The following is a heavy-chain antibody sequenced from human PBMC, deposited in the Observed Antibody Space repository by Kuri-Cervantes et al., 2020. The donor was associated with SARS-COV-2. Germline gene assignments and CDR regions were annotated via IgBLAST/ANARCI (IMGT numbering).Heavy chain of an antibody. CDR1: GGSFSGYY. J-gene: IGHJ5*02. D-gene: IGHD1-1*01. V-gene: IGHV4-34*01. CDR3: ARLEERWFDP. Sequence: SQTLSLTCAVYGGSFSGYYWSWIRQPPGKGLEWIGEINHSGSTNYNPSLKSRVTIPVDTSKNQFSLKLSSVTAADTAVYYCARLEERWFDPWGQGTLVTVSS. CDR2: INHSGST.